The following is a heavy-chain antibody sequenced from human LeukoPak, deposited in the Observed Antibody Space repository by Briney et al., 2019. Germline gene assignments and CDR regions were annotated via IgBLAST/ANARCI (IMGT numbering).Heavy chain of an antibody. CDR2: IYYSGST. CDR1: GGSISSSSYY. Sequence: SETLSLTCTVSGGSISSSSYYWGWIRQPPGKGLEWIGSIYYSGSTYYNPSLKSRVTISVDTSKNQFSLKLSSVTAADTAVYYCARHSPGITMTEYWGQGTLVTVSS. CDR3: ARHSPGITMTEY. J-gene: IGHJ4*02. V-gene: IGHV4-39*01. D-gene: IGHD3-22*01.